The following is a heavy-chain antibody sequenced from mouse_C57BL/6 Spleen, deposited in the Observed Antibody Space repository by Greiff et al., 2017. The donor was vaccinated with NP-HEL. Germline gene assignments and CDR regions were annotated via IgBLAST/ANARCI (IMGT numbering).Heavy chain of an antibody. V-gene: IGHV1-9*01. Sequence: VKLMESGAELMKPGASVKLSCKATGYTFTGYWIEWVKQRPGHGLEWIGEILPGSGSTNYNEKFKGKATFTADTSSNTAYMQLSSLTTEDSAIYYCARVRHFYYGSSYWYFDVWGTGTTVTVSS. CDR2: ILPGSGST. D-gene: IGHD1-1*01. CDR3: ARVRHFYYGSSYWYFDV. J-gene: IGHJ1*03. CDR1: GYTFTGYW.